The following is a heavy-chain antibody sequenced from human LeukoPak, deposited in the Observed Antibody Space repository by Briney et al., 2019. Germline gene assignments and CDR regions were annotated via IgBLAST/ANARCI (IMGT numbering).Heavy chain of an antibody. V-gene: IGHV3-30*02. CDR2: IRYDGSNK. CDR1: GFTFSSYG. Sequence: GGSLRLSCAASGFTFSSYGMHWVRQAPGKGLERVGFIRYDGSNKYYADSVKGRFTISRDNTKNTLYLQMNRLSAADTAVFYCAKIGRKPDFDIWGQGTMVTVSS. D-gene: IGHD1-14*01. J-gene: IGHJ3*02. CDR3: AKIGRKPDFDI.